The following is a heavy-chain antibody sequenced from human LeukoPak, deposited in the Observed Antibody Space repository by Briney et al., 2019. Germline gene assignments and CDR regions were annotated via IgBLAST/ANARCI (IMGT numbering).Heavy chain of an antibody. J-gene: IGHJ4*02. V-gene: IGHV3-23*01. CDR1: GFTFSSYG. Sequence: GGTLRLSCAASGFTFSSYGMIWVRQASGKGLEWVSSISGSGPNTYYADSVKGRFTISRDSSKNTLYLQMNSLRVEDTAVYYCAKLEERGNTDYWGQGTLVTVSS. CDR3: AKLEERGNTDY. D-gene: IGHD3-16*01. CDR2: ISGSGPNT.